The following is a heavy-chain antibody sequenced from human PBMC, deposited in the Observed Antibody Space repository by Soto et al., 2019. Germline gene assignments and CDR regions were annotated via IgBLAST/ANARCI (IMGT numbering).Heavy chain of an antibody. CDR3: ARGSGY. V-gene: IGHV3-30-3*01. CDR2: ISYDGSNK. J-gene: IGHJ4*02. CDR1: GFTFSSYA. Sequence: QVQLVESGGGVVQPGRSLRLSCAASGFTFSSYAMHWVRQAPGKGLEWVAVISYDGSNKYYADSVKGRFTISRDNSKNTLYLQMNSLRAEDTAVNYCARGSGYWGQGTLVTVSS.